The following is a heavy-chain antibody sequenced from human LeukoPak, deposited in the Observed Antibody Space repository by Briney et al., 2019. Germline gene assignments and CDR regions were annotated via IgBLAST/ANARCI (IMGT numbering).Heavy chain of an antibody. J-gene: IGHJ3*02. Sequence: GGSLRLSCTASGFTFGDYAMSWVRQAPGKGLEWVGFIRSKAYGGTTEYAASVKGRFTISRDDSKSIAYLQMNSLKTEDTAVYYCTREPRKATSTEKPRWLQLIAFDIWGQGTMVTVSS. CDR1: GFTFGDYA. CDR2: IRSKAYGGTT. V-gene: IGHV3-49*04. CDR3: TREPRKATSTEKPRWLQLIAFDI. D-gene: IGHD5-24*01.